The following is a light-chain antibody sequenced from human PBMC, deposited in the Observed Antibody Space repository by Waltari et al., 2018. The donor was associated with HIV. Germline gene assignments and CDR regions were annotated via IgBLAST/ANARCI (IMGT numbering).Light chain of an antibody. CDR3: GAWDDSLKGFM. Sequence: QSVLTQPPSASGAPGQRVTISCSGIRSNIGSNPVSWYQQLPGTAPKLLISSNSQRPSGVPDRFSGSKSGSSASLAISGLQSEDESQYFCGAWDDSLKGFMFGGGTQLTVL. J-gene: IGLJ3*02. CDR2: SNS. V-gene: IGLV1-44*01. CDR1: RSNIGSNP.